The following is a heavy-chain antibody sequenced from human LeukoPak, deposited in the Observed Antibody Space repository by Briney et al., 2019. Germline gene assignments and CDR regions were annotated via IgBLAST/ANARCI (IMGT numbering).Heavy chain of an antibody. D-gene: IGHD3-22*01. CDR2: INQDGSEK. CDR3: VRDSAGAWFCFDF. J-gene: IGHJ3*01. CDR1: GFTFRASL. Sequence: GGSRRLTCAASGFTFRASLMAWVRQAPGKGLEWVATINQDGSEKYYAESVKGRFTISRDNAKNSVYLQMNTLRVEDTAVYYCVRDSAGAWFCFDFWGLGTMVTVSS. V-gene: IGHV3-7*01.